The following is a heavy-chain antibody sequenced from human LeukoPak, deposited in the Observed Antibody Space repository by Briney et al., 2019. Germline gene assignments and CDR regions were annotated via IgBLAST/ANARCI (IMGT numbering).Heavy chain of an antibody. V-gene: IGHV4-31*03. D-gene: IGHD3-9*01. Sequence: PSETLSLTCTVSGGSISSGGYYWSWIRQHPGKGLEWIGYIYYSGSTYYNPSLKSRVTISVDTSKNQFSLKPSSVTAADTAVYYCARDLYDILTGFLWWGAFDIWGQGTMVTVSS. CDR2: IYYSGST. CDR1: GGSISSGGYY. CDR3: ARDLYDILTGFLWWGAFDI. J-gene: IGHJ3*02.